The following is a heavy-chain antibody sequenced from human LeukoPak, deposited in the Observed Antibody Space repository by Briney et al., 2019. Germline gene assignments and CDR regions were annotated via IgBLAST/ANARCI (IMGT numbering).Heavy chain of an antibody. CDR3: AKERGFRYFDY. Sequence: GRSLRLSCAASGFTFSSYGMPWVRQAPGKGLEWVAVISYDGSNKYYADSVKGRFAISRDNSKNTLYLQMNSLRAEDTAVYYCAKERGFRYFDYWGQGTLVTVSS. CDR1: GFTFSSYG. V-gene: IGHV3-30*18. J-gene: IGHJ4*02. CDR2: ISYDGSNK. D-gene: IGHD3-10*01.